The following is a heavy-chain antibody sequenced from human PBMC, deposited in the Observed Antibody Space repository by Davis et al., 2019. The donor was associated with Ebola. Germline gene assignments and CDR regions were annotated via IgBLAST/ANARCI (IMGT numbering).Heavy chain of an antibody. J-gene: IGHJ1*01. CDR2: INHSGST. CDR3: ARAGYLWPVRVAEYFQH. V-gene: IGHV4-34*01. Sequence: PSETLSLTCTVSGGSISSYYWSWIRQPPGKGLEWIGEINHSGSTNYNPSLKSRVTISVDTSKNQFSLKLSSVTAADTAVYYCARAGYLWPVRVAEYFQHWGQGTLVTVSS. CDR1: GGSISSYY. D-gene: IGHD6-19*01.